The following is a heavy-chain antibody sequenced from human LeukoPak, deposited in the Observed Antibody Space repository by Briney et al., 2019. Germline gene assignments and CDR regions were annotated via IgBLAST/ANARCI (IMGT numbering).Heavy chain of an antibody. CDR1: GFTFSDYY. J-gene: IGHJ4*02. CDR3: AGYQFGYFDWFDY. CDR2: ISSSGSTI. Sequence: GGSLRLSCAASGFTFSDYYMSWIRQAPGKGLEWVSYISSSGSTIYYADSVKGRFTISRDNAKNSLYLQMNSLRAEDTAVYYCAGYQFGYFDWFDYWGQGTLVTVSS. D-gene: IGHD3-9*01. V-gene: IGHV3-11*01.